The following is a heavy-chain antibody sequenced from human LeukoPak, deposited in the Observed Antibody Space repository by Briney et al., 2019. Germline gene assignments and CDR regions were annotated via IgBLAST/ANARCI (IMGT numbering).Heavy chain of an antibody. D-gene: IGHD1-1*01. J-gene: IGHJ4*02. V-gene: IGHV3-53*01. CDR1: GFAVSSIY. Sequence: GGSLRLSCAASGFAVSSIYMGWVRQAPEKGLEWVSLIYDSDATTYADSVKGRFTISRDSSKNTLSLQMNNLRAEDTAVYYCARPVAGGYWSFGYWGQGVLVTVST. CDR3: ARPVAGGYWSFGY. CDR2: IYDSDAT.